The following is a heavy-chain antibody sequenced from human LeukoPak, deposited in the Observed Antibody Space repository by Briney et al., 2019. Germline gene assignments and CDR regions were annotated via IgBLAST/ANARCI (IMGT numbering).Heavy chain of an antibody. J-gene: IGHJ4*02. Sequence: PGGSLRLSCAASGFTFSSYWMHWVRQAPGKGLVWVSRINTDGSSTSYADSVKGRFTISRDNAKNTVYLQMNSLRAEDTAVYYCARGKYGGYFIDYWGQGTLVTVSS. D-gene: IGHD5-12*01. CDR1: GFTFSSYW. V-gene: IGHV3-74*01. CDR3: ARGKYGGYFIDY. CDR2: INTDGSST.